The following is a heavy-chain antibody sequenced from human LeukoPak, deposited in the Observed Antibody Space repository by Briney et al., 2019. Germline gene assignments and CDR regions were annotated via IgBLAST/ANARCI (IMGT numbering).Heavy chain of an antibody. J-gene: IGHJ4*02. CDR3: ASESVLTGYYEAY. CDR1: GGSFSGYY. Sequence: PSETLSLTCAVYGGSFSGYYWSWIRQPPGKGLEWIGEINHSGSTNYNPSLKSRVTISVDTSKSQFSLKLSSVTAADTAVYYCASESVLTGYYEAYWGQGTLVTVSS. D-gene: IGHD3-9*01. CDR2: INHSGST. V-gene: IGHV4-34*01.